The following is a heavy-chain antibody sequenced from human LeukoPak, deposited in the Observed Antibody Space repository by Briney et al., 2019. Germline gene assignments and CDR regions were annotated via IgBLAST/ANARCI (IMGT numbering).Heavy chain of an antibody. J-gene: IGHJ4*02. V-gene: IGHV3-9*01. CDR2: ISWNSGTI. Sequence: PGGSLRLSCAASGFTFDEYAMHWVRQAPGKGVEWVSSISWNSGTIAYADSVKGRFTVSRDNAKNSLYLQMGSLRAEDTALYYCAKTGCRSITCYTNCWGRGTLVTVSS. CDR3: AKTGCRSITCYTNC. D-gene: IGHD2-2*02. CDR1: GFTFDEYA.